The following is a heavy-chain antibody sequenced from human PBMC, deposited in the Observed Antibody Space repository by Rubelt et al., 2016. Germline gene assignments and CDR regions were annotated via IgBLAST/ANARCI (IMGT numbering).Heavy chain of an antibody. V-gene: IGHV4-34*01. CDR2: INHSGSN. Sequence: QVQLQQWGAGLLKPSETLSLTCAVYGGSFSGYYWSWIRQPPGKGLEWIGEINHSGSNNYNPSLKLGCHISVERSTDQCDLSVSSVPAGGPAWYYCARGYPTVTTLSLDYWGQGTLVTVSS. J-gene: IGHJ4*02. CDR1: GGSFSGYY. D-gene: IGHD4-17*01. CDR3: ARGYPTVTTLSLDY.